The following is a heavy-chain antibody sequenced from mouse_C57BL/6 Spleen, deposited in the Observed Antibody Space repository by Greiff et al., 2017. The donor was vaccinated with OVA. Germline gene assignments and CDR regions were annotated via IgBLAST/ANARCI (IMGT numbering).Heavy chain of an antibody. Sequence: EVQLQESGTVLARPGASVKMSCKTSGYTFTSYWMHWVKQRPGQGLEWIGAIYPGNSDTSYNQKFKGKAKLTAVTSASTAYMELSSLTNEDSAVYYWTRRDGYYGYWYFDVWGTGTTVTVSS. D-gene: IGHD2-3*01. V-gene: IGHV1-5*01. CDR1: GYTFTSYW. CDR3: TRRDGYYGYWYFDV. J-gene: IGHJ1*03. CDR2: IYPGNSDT.